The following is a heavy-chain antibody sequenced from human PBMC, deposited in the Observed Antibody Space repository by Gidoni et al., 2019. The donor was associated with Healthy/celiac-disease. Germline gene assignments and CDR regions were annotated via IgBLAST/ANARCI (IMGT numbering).Heavy chain of an antibody. D-gene: IGHD3-3*01. CDR3: ARGYYDFWSGITETNWYFDL. J-gene: IGHJ2*01. Sequence: QVQLHESGPGLVKLSQTLSLTCTVSGGFISSGGYYRSWIRKHPGKGREWIGYIYYSGSTYYNPSLKSRVTISVETSKNQFSLKLSSVTAADTAVYYCARGYYDFWSGITETNWYFDLWGRGTLVTVSS. CDR1: GGFISSGGYY. V-gene: IGHV4-31*03. CDR2: IYYSGST.